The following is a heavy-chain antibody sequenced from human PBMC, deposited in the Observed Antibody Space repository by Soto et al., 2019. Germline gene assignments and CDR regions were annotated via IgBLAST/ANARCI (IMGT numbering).Heavy chain of an antibody. D-gene: IGHD2-2*02. CDR1: GYPFTSYG. V-gene: IGHV1-18*04. Sequence: VSVKVFWKASGYPFTSYGISLVRQAPGQGLEWMGWISAYNGNTNYAQKLQGRVTMTTDTSTSTAYMELRSLRSDDTAVYYCARGYYCSSTSCYTNWFDPWGQGTLVTGSS. CDR2: ISAYNGNT. CDR3: ARGYYCSSTSCYTNWFDP. J-gene: IGHJ5*02.